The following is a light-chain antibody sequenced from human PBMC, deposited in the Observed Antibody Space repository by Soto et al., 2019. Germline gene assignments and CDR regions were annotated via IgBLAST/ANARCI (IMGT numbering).Light chain of an antibody. CDR3: QHYAGGSMIT. J-gene: IGKJ5*01. CDR2: GAS. CDR1: QSVSSR. Sequence: DIVLPQSPVTLALSPVEIATLACRASQSVSSRLAWYQQKPGQAPRLLISGASSRATGIPDRFSGSGFGTDFTLTISRLEPEDFALYYCQHYAGGSMITFGQGTRLEIK. V-gene: IGKV3-20*01.